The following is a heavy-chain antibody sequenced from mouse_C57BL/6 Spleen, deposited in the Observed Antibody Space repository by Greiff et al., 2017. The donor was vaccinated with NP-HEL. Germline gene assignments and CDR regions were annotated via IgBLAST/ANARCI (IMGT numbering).Heavy chain of an antibody. CDR2: IDPETGGT. D-gene: IGHD1-1*01. CDR3: TRSYYGSSYYAMDY. Sequence: QVQLQQSGAELVRPGASVTLSCKASGYTFTDYEMHWVKQTPVHGLEWIGAIDPETGGTAYNQKFKGKAILTADKSSSTAYMELRSLTSEDSAVYYSTRSYYGSSYYAMDYWGQGTSVTVSS. V-gene: IGHV1-15*01. J-gene: IGHJ4*01. CDR1: GYTFTDYE.